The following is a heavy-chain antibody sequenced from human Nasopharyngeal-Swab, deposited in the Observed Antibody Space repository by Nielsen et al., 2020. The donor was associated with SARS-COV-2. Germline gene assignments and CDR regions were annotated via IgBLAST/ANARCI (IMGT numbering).Heavy chain of an antibody. J-gene: IGHJ6*02. V-gene: IGHV4-59*13. CDR3: AGGWGGGGLWSYYYGMDV. Sequence: SETLSLTCTVSGGSIGSYYWSWIRQPPGKGLEWIGYIYYSESTNYNPSLKSRVTMSVATSKNQFSLKLSSVTGADTAVYYCAGGWGGGGLWSYYYGMDVWGQGTTVTVSS. D-gene: IGHD2-21*01. CDR2: IYYSEST. CDR1: GGSIGSYY.